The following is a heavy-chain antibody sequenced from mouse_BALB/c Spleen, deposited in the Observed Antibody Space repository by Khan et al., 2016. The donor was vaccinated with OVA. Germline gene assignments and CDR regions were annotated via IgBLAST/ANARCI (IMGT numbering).Heavy chain of an antibody. CDR1: GYTFTSYY. Sequence: QVQLQQSGPELVKPGASVRISCKASGYTFTSYYIHWVKQRPGQGLEWIGWIYPGNVNTEYNERFTGKATLTADKSSSTAYMQLSSLTSEDSAVXFCARAGYGSFAYWGQGTLVTVSA. V-gene: IGHV1S56*01. J-gene: IGHJ3*01. CDR3: ARAGYGSFAY. CDR2: IYPGNVNT. D-gene: IGHD2-10*02.